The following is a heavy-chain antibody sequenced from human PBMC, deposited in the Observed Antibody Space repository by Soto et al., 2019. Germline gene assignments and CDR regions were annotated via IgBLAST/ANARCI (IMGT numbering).Heavy chain of an antibody. CDR2: IYYSGST. V-gene: IGHV4-59*01. D-gene: IGHD6-6*01. CDR1: GGSISSYY. Sequence: SETRSLTWTVSGGSISSYYWSWIRQPPGKGLEWIGYIYYSGSTNYNPSLKSRVTISVDTSKNQFSLKLSSVTAADTAVYYCARESLAARQGHYYYGMDVWGQGTTVTVSS. J-gene: IGHJ6*02. CDR3: ARESLAARQGHYYYGMDV.